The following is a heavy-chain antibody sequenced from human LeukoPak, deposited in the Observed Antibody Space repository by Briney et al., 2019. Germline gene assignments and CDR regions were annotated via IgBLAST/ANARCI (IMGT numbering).Heavy chain of an antibody. CDR3: TRDHPYYYDNSGYPLDY. D-gene: IGHD3-22*01. CDR1: GFTFGDYA. CDR2: IRSKAYGGTT. V-gene: IGHV3-49*04. Sequence: GGSLRLSCAASGFTFGDYAVSWVRQAPGKGLEWIGFIRSKAYGGTTQYAASVKGRFTLSRDDSKSITYLQMNSLKTEVTAVYYCTRDHPYYYDNSGYPLDYWGQGTLVTVSS. J-gene: IGHJ4*02.